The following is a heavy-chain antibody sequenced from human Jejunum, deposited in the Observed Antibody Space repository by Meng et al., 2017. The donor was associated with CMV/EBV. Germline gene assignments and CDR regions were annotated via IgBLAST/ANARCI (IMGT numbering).Heavy chain of an antibody. D-gene: IGHD3-10*01. CDR2: IYWDNDK. V-gene: IGHV2-5*02. CDR1: GFSLSAGGVG. J-gene: IGHJ4*02. CDR3: AHRREHSGSWGWGDFDY. Sequence: FKESGPALVKSTQTLTLTCTFSGFSLSAGGVGVGWIRQPPGKALEYLALIYWDNDKFYSPSLKSRLTIAKDTPKNQVVLTMTNMDPVDTATYYCAHRREHSGSWGWGDFDYWGQGTLVTVSS.